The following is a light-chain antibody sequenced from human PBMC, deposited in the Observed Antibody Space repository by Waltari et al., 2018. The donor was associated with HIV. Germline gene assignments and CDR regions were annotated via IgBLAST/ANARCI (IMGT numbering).Light chain of an antibody. J-gene: IGKJ4*01. V-gene: IGKV4-1*01. CDR3: QHFSLSPPLT. CDR2: WAS. Sequence: DIVMTQSPDSLSVSLGERATINCKSSQSLLYGSNNKNRLAWYQQRPGQPPKLLISWASTRESGVPDRFSGSGSGTDFTLTINSLQAEDVAVYYCQHFSLSPPLTFGGGTKVEIK. CDR1: QSLLYGSNNKNR.